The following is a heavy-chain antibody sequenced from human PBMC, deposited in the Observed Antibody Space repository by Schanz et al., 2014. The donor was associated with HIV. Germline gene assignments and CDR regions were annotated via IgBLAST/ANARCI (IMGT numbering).Heavy chain of an antibody. D-gene: IGHD2-2*01. V-gene: IGHV1-8*01. Sequence: QVQLVQSGAEVKKPGASVKVSCKASGYTFTSYDINWVRQATGQGLEWMGWMNPNSGNTGYAQKFQGRVTMTGDTSIDTAYLVLSSLRSEDTAVYYCARDLSLASSTPTLAFDIWGQGTMVTVSS. CDR1: GYTFTSYD. CDR2: MNPNSGNT. J-gene: IGHJ3*02. CDR3: ARDLSLASSTPTLAFDI.